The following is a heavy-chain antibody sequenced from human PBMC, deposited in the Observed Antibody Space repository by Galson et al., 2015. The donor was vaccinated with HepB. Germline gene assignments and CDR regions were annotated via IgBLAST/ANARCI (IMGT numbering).Heavy chain of an antibody. D-gene: IGHD3-16*01. CDR3: AISYDYIWGALDY. V-gene: IGHV1-69*10. Sequence: SVKVSCKASGGTSSRYAISWVRQAPGQGLEWMGGIIPVVDIPHLAQKFQGRVAISADKYTNVVFMEVSSLRSEDTAVYYCAISYDYIWGALDYWGQGTLVTVSS. CDR1: GGTSSRYA. J-gene: IGHJ4*02. CDR2: IIPVVDIP.